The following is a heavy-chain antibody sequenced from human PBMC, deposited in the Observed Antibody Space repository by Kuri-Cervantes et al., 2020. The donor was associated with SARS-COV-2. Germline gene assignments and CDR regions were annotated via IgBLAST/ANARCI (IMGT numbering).Heavy chain of an antibody. Sequence: SGPTLVKPTQTLTLTCTFSGFSLSTSGVGVGWIRQPPGKALGWLARIDWDDDKYYKTSLNTRLSISKDTSKDQVVLTMTNMDPVDTATYYCVRIRAATVIADYWGQGTLVTVSS. CDR3: VRIRAATVIADY. D-gene: IGHD4-11*01. CDR2: IDWDDDK. CDR1: GFSLSTSGVG. J-gene: IGHJ4*02. V-gene: IGHV2-70*11.